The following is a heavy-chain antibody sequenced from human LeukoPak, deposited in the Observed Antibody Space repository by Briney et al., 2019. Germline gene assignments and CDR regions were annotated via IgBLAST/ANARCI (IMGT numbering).Heavy chain of an antibody. V-gene: IGHV3-74*01. J-gene: IGHJ3*02. CDR2: INSDGSST. CDR1: GFTFSSYW. Sequence: GGSLRLSCAASGFTFSSYWVHWVRQAPGKGLVWVSPINSDGSSTSYADSVKGRFTISRDNAKNTLSLQMNSLRAEDTALYYCVRDGYKAFDIWGQGTMVTVSS. CDR3: VRDGYKAFDI. D-gene: IGHD1-14*01.